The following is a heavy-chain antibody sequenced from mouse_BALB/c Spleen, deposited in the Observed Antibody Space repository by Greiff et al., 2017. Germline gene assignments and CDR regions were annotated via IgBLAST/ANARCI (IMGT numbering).Heavy chain of an antibody. J-gene: IGHJ3*01. Sequence: QVQLQQPGAELVKPGASVKLSCKASGYTFTSYWMHWVKQRPGQGLEWIGEINPSNGRTNYNEKFKSKATLTVDKSSSTAYMQLSSLTSEDSAVYYCARGGTGTVVAYWGQGTLVTVSA. V-gene: IGHV1S81*02. CDR3: ARGGTGTVVAY. CDR1: GYTFTSYW. D-gene: IGHD4-1*01. CDR2: INPSNGRT.